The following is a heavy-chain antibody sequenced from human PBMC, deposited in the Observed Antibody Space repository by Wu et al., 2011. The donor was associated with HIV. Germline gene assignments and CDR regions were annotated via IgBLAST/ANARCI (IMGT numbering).Heavy chain of an antibody. CDR1: GGTFSTNA. CDR3: ARLRGIAYGGVIVDY. D-gene: IGHD3-16*02. J-gene: IGHJ4*02. CDR2: IIPKFGTP. V-gene: IGHV1-69*06. Sequence: QVQLVQSGAEVKKPGSSVKVSCKASGGTFSTNAISWVRQAPGQGLEWMGRIIPKFGTPNYAQKFQDRVVISADKSTTTAYLELSSLRPEDTAVYYCARLRGIAYGGVIVDYWGQGNPGHRLL.